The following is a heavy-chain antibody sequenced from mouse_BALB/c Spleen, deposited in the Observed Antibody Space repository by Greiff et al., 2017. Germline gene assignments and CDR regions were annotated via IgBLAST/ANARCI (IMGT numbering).Heavy chain of an antibody. V-gene: IGHV5-17*02. CDR2: ISSGSSTI. Sequence: EVNVVESGGGLVQPGGSRKLSCAASGFTFSSFGMHWVRQAPEKGLEWVAYISSGSSTIYYADTVKGRFTISRDNPKNTLFLQMTSLRSEDTAMYYCARSHYYGSSYYAMDYWGQGTSVTVSS. CDR1: GFTFSSFG. D-gene: IGHD1-1*01. J-gene: IGHJ4*01. CDR3: ARSHYYGSSYYAMDY.